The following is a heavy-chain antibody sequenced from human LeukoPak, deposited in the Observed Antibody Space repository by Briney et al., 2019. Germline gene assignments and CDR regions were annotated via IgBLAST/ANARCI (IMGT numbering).Heavy chain of an antibody. J-gene: IGHJ4*02. D-gene: IGHD2-21*02. V-gene: IGHV3-23*01. CDR2: ICCSGGNT. CDR3: ARVRGATLLTMSFDY. CDR1: GFTFSTYA. Sequence: GGSLRLSCAASGFTFSTYAMTWVRQAPGKGLEWVSDICCSGGNTYYAYSVKGRFTSSRDNSKITLYLQINSLRAEDTAVYYCARVRGATLLTMSFDYWGQGTLVTVSS.